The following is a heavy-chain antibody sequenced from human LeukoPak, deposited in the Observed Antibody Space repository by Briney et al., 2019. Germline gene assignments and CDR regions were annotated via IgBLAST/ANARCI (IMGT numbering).Heavy chain of an antibody. CDR2: ISGSSSTI. CDR1: GITFSTST. J-gene: IGHJ4*02. Sequence: GGSLRLSCAASGITFSTSTMNWVRQAPGKGLEWVSYISGSSSTIYYADSVKGRFTVSRDSAGNSLYLQMNNLRDDDTAVYFRARVQTDSRGWYHFDYWGQGTLATVSS. V-gene: IGHV3-48*02. D-gene: IGHD6-19*01. CDR3: ARVQTDSRGWYHFDY.